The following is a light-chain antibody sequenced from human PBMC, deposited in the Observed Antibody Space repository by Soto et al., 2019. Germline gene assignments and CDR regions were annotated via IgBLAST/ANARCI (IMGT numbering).Light chain of an antibody. J-gene: IGLJ1*01. CDR2: EGT. Sequence: QSVLTPAASLSGTPGQSITISHSGTNRDVGGYNLVSWYQQHTAKAPNLLMYEGTQRPTVVSSRFSGSKTGNTASLTISGLQAEDEADYYCCSYASSSSYVFGTWTKVTVL. V-gene: IGLV2-23*01. CDR3: CSYASSSSYV. CDR1: NRDVGGYNL.